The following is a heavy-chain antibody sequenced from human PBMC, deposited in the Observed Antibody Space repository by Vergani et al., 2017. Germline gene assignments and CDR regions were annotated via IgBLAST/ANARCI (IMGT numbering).Heavy chain of an antibody. D-gene: IGHD5-18*01. V-gene: IGHV1-69*09. CDR3: ARARIQLYSSETD. CDR2: IIPILGIA. Sequence: QVQLVQSGAEVKKPGASVKVSCKASGYTFTSYDINWVRQATGQGLEWMGRIIPILGIANYAQKFQGRVTITADKSTSTAYMELSSLRSEDTAVYYCARARIQLYSSETDWGQGTLVTVSS. CDR1: GYTFTSYD. J-gene: IGHJ4*02.